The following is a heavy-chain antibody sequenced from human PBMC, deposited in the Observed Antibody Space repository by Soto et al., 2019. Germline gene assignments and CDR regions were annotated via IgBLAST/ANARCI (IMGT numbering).Heavy chain of an antibody. V-gene: IGHV3-30*14. Sequence: PGGSLRLSCAASGFTFSSYAMHWVRQAPGKGLEWVAVISYDGSNKYYADSVKGRFTISRENAKNSLYLQMNSLRAGDTAVYYCARGPIYGSGSPLDYWGQGT. CDR2: ISYDGSNK. CDR1: GFTFSSYA. D-gene: IGHD3-10*01. CDR3: ARGPIYGSGSPLDY. J-gene: IGHJ4*02.